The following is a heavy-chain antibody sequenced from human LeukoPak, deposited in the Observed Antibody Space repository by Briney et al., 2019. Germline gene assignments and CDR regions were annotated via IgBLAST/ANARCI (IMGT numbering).Heavy chain of an antibody. Sequence: GGSLRLSCAASGFTFSSYGMHWVRQAPGKGLEGVAVIWYDGSNKYYADSVKGRFTISRDNSKNTLYLQMNSLRAEDTAVYYCARAPDGYEAFDIWGQGTMVTVSS. CDR3: ARAPDGYEAFDI. CDR1: GFTFSSYG. J-gene: IGHJ3*02. CDR2: IWYDGSNK. V-gene: IGHV3-33*01. D-gene: IGHD3-22*01.